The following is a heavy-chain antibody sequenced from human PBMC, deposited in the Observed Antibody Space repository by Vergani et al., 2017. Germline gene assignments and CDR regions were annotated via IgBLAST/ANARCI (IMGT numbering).Heavy chain of an antibody. CDR3: ARVNTETNGHLYYYYYMDV. V-gene: IGHV4-34*01. D-gene: IGHD4-11*01. Sequence: QVQLQQWGGGLLKPSETLSLTCVVNGGSFTSYYWTWIRQSPGEGLEWVGDIDHTGRPYYNPSHKSRLTMSVDKSRNQFSLTLNSVTATDTAIYFCARVNTETNGHLYYYYYMDVWGQGTAVNVS. CDR1: GGSFTSYY. CDR2: IDHTGRP. J-gene: IGHJ6*03.